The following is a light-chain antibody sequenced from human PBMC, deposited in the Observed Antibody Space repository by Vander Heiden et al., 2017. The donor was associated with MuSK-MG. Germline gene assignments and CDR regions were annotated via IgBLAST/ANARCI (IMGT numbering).Light chain of an antibody. CDR2: DVN. V-gene: IGLV2-8*01. Sequence: QSALTQPPSASGSPGQSVTISCTGTSSDVGGYNYVSWYQQHPGKAPKLMIYDVNRRPSGVPDRFSGSKAGNTASLTVSGLQAEDEADYYCSSYAGSNNFVVFGTGTKVTVL. CDR3: SSYAGSNNFVV. J-gene: IGLJ1*01. CDR1: SSDVGGYNY.